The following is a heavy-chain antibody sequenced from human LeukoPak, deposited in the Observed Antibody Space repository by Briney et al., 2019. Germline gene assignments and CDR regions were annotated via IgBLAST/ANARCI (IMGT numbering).Heavy chain of an antibody. V-gene: IGHV4-59*01. CDR3: ARVRYYYDSSGSQIEYYFGY. CDR2: IYYSGST. Sequence: PSETLSLTCTVSGGSISSYYWSWIRQPPGKGLEWIGYIYYSGSTNYNPSLKSRVTISVDTSKNQFSLKLSSVTAADTAVYYCARVRYYYDSSGSQIEYYFGYWGQGTLVTVSS. CDR1: GGSISSYY. J-gene: IGHJ4*02. D-gene: IGHD3-22*01.